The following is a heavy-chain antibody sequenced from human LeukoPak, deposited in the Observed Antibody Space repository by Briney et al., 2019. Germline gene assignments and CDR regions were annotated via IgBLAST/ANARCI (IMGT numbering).Heavy chain of an antibody. V-gene: IGHV1-69*04. D-gene: IGHD6-19*01. J-gene: IGHJ4*02. Sequence: ASVKVSCKVSEGTFSSYAINWVGQAPGQGLEWMGRITPILGIAKYAQKFQGRVTITADKSTSTAYMELSSLRSEDTAVYYCARASSGWYYWGQGTLVTVSS. CDR1: EGTFSSYA. CDR2: ITPILGIA. CDR3: ARASSGWYY.